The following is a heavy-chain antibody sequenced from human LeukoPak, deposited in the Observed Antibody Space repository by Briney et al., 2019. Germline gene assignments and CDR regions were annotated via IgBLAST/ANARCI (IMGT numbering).Heavy chain of an antibody. J-gene: IGHJ4*02. CDR1: GGSFSGYY. V-gene: IGHV4-34*01. D-gene: IGHD4-11*01. CDR3: ARGGGYSTLFDY. CDR2: INHSGST. Sequence: SETLSLTCAVYGGSFSGYYWSWLRQPPGKGLEGIVEINHSGSTNYNPSLKSRVTISVDTSKNQFSLKLSSVTAADTAVYYCARGGGYSTLFDYWGQGTLVTVSS.